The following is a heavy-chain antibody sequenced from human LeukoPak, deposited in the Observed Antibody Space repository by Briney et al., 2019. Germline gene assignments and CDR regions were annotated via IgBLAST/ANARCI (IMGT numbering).Heavy chain of an antibody. CDR2: INPSGGST. D-gene: IGHD6-19*01. J-gene: IGHJ5*02. CDR1: GYTFTSYY. Sequence: ASVKVSCKASGYTFTSYYMHWVRQAPGQGLEWMGIINPSGGSTSYAQKFQGRVTMTRDMSTSTVYMELRSLRSEDTAVYYCARDGRLSWFDPWGQGTLVTVSS. CDR3: ARDGRLSWFDP. V-gene: IGHV1-46*01.